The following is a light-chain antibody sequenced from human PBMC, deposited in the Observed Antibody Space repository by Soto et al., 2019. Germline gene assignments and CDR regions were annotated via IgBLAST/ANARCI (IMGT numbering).Light chain of an antibody. CDR2: EVS. V-gene: IGLV2-8*01. CDR3: SSYAGSNTFVV. CDR1: SSDVGGYNY. Sequence: QSVLTQPPSASGSPGQSVTISCTGTSSDVGGYNYVSWYQQHPGKAPKLMIYEVSKRPTGVPDRFSGSKSGKTASLTVSGLQAEDEADYYCSSYAGSNTFVVFGGGTQLTVL. J-gene: IGLJ2*01.